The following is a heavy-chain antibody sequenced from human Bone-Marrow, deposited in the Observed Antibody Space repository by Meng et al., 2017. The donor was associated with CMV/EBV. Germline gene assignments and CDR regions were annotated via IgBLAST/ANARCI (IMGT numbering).Heavy chain of an antibody. CDR1: GYTFTGYY. CDR3: TRGGYYYDTADTFDI. CDR2: INPNSGGT. Sequence: ASVKVSCKASGYTFTGYYMHWVRQAPGQGLEWMGWINPNSGGTNYAQKFQGRVTMTRDTSISTAYMELSRLRSDDTAVYYCTRGGYYYDTADTFDIWGQGTLVTVSS. J-gene: IGHJ3*02. D-gene: IGHD3-22*01. V-gene: IGHV1-2*02.